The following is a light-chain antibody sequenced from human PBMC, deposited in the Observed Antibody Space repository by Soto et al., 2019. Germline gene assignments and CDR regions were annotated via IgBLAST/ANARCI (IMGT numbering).Light chain of an antibody. Sequence: DIKMNQSPSSLSASVGDRVTITCRASQGISNYLAWYQQKPGKVPKLLIYAASTLQSGVPSRFSGSGSGTDFTLTISSLQPEDVATYYCQKYNSALGAFGPGTKVDIK. CDR3: QKYNSALGA. CDR1: QGISNY. CDR2: AAS. J-gene: IGKJ3*01. V-gene: IGKV1-27*01.